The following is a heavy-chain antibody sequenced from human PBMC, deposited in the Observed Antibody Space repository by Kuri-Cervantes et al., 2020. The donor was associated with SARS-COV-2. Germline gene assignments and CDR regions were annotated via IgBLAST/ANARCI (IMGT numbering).Heavy chain of an antibody. CDR1: GYTFTSYG. D-gene: IGHD3-10*01. J-gene: IGHJ2*01. CDR3: ARSAAYYGSVDWYFDL. Sequence: ASVKVSCKASGYTFTSYGISWVRQAPGQGLEWMGWISAYNGNTNYAQKLQGRVTMTTDTSTSTAYMELRSLRSEDTAVYYCARSAAYYGSVDWYFDLWGRGTLVTVSS. V-gene: IGHV1-18*01. CDR2: ISAYNGNT.